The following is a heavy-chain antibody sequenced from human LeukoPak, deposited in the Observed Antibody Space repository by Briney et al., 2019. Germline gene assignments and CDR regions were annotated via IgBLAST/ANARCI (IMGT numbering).Heavy chain of an antibody. CDR3: ARDLEYSCGWYFDY. CDR2: ISTYNGNT. CDR1: GYTFTSYG. V-gene: IGHV1-18*04. D-gene: IGHD6-19*01. Sequence: ASVKVSCKASGYTFTSYGISWVRQAPGQGLEWMGWISTYNGNTNYAQKLQGRVTMTTDTSTSTAYMEPRSLRSDDTAVYYCARDLEYSCGWYFDYWGQGTLVTVSS. J-gene: IGHJ4*02.